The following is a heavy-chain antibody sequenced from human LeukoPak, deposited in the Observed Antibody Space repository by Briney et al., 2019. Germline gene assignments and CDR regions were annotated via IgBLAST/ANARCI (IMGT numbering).Heavy chain of an antibody. CDR3: ATYGGNWGSVGYFDY. Sequence: GASVKVSCKVSGYTLTELSMHWVRQAPGKGLEWMGGFDPEDGETIYAQKFQGRVTMTEDTSTDTAYMELSSLRSEDTAVYYCATYGGNWGSVGYFDYWGQGTLVTASS. CDR2: FDPEDGET. J-gene: IGHJ4*02. D-gene: IGHD4/OR15-4a*01. CDR1: GYTLTELS. V-gene: IGHV1-24*01.